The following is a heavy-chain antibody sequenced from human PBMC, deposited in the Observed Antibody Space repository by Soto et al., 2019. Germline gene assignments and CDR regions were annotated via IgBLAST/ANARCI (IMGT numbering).Heavy chain of an antibody. V-gene: IGHV1-8*01. J-gene: IGHJ4*02. CDR1: GYTFTSYD. Sequence: QVQLVQSGAEVKKPGASVKVSCKASGYTFTSYDINWVRQATGQGLEWMGWMNPNSINTGYAQKFQGRVNRTRATSINTAYTEMSSLRSEDTAVYYCSREVAGRPYQPIDFWGQGTLVTVSS. CDR2: MNPNSINT. CDR3: SREVAGRPYQPIDF. D-gene: IGHD2-2*01.